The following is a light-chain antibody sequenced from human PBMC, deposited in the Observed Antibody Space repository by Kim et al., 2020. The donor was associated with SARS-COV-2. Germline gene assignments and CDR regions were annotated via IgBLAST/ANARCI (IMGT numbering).Light chain of an antibody. CDR2: EDS. CDR3: QYYDSSNQV. Sequence: GHTLTLSCAHTRSVVAINYVQWYQQRPASAPSTVFYEDSQSPSGFPDRFSGSIDSSSNSSPLPSSRLKTEDETDYYCQYYDSSNQVFGGGTQLTV. CDR1: RSVVAINY. J-gene: IGLJ3*02. V-gene: IGLV6-57*03.